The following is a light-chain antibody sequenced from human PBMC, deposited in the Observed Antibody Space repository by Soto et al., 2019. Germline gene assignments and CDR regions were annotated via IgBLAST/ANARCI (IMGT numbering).Light chain of an antibody. CDR2: EVS. CDR3: NSYTTTRTVL. Sequence: QSVLTQPASVSGSPGQSITISCTGTSSDVGSSNYVSWFQQHPGKAPNLIIYEVSHRPSGVSNRFSASKSGNTASLTISGLQAEDEADYYCNSYTTTRTVLFGGGTKVTVL. V-gene: IGLV2-14*01. CDR1: SSDVGSSNY. J-gene: IGLJ2*01.